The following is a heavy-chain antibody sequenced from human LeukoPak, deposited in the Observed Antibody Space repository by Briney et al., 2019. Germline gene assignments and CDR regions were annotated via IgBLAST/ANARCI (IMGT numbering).Heavy chain of an antibody. CDR3: AKLEGESYDFWSGYYRGIYFDY. D-gene: IGHD3-3*01. J-gene: IGHJ4*02. CDR2: ISGSGSST. V-gene: IGHV3-23*01. CDR1: GFTFSSYA. Sequence: GGSLRLSCAASGFTFSSYAMSWVRQAPGKGLEWVSAISGSGSSTYYADSVKGRFTISRDNSKNTLYLQMNSLRAEDMAVYYCAKLEGESYDFWSGYYRGIYFDYWGQGTLVTVSS.